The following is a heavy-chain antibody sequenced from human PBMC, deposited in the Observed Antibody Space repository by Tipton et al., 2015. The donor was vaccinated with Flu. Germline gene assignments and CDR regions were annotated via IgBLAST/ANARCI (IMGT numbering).Heavy chain of an antibody. CDR3: ARALYSSNWYGSVWLDP. Sequence: TLSLTCTVSGGSISSYYWSWIRQPAGKGLEWIGRIYTSGSTNYNPSLKSRVTMSLDTSKNQFSLKLSSVTAADTAVYFCARALYSSNWYGSVWLDPWGQGTQVTVSS. CDR2: IYTSGST. CDR1: GGSISSYY. V-gene: IGHV4-4*07. J-gene: IGHJ5*02. D-gene: IGHD6-13*01.